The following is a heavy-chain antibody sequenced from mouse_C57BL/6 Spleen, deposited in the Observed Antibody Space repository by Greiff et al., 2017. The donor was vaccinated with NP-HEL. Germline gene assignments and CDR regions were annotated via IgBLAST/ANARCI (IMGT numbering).Heavy chain of an antibody. V-gene: IGHV1-50*01. Sequence: QVQLQQPGAELVKPGASVKLSCKASGYTFTSYWMQWVKQRPGQGLEWIGEIDPSDSYTNYNQKFKGKATLTVDTSSSTAYMQLSSLTSGDSAVYYCARRGIYYDYAFFDYWGQGTTLTVSS. J-gene: IGHJ2*01. CDR2: IDPSDSYT. CDR1: GYTFTSYW. D-gene: IGHD2-4*01. CDR3: ARRGIYYDYAFFDY.